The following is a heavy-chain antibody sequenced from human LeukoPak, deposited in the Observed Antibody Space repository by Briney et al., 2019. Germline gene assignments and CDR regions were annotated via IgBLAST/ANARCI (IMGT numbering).Heavy chain of an antibody. V-gene: IGHV5-51*01. CDR3: ARRHSSGFSKWFDP. Sequence: ESLKLSYKGSGYSFTSYWIGWVRQTPGKGLEGMGLIYPGDSDTRYSPSFQGQVTISANKSISTAYLQWSSLKASDTAMYYCARRHSSGFSKWFDPGGQGTLVTVSS. CDR1: GYSFTSYW. D-gene: IGHD6-19*01. CDR2: IYPGDSDT. J-gene: IGHJ5*02.